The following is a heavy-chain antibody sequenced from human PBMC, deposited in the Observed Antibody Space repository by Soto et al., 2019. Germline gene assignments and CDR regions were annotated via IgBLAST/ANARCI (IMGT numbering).Heavy chain of an antibody. Sequence: SVKVSCKASGFTFTSSAVQWVRQARGQRLEWIGWIVVGSGVTNYAQKFQERVTFTRDMSTSTVYMELSSLRSEDTAVFYCAAVSDFDFWSGYYYWGQGTLVTVSS. CDR1: GFTFTSSA. J-gene: IGHJ4*02. D-gene: IGHD3-3*01. CDR2: IVVGSGVT. V-gene: IGHV1-58*01. CDR3: AAVSDFDFWSGYYY.